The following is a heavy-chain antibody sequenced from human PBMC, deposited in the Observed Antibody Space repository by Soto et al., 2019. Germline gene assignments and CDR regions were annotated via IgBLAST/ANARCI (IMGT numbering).Heavy chain of an antibody. Sequence: QAGGSLRLSCAASGFTFSSYAMHWVRQAPGKGLEWVAVISYDGSNKYYADSVKGRFTISRDNSKNTLYLQMNSLRAEDTAVYYCARALGMATMEFDYWGQGTLVTVSS. CDR2: ISYDGSNK. CDR3: ARALGMATMEFDY. J-gene: IGHJ4*02. D-gene: IGHD5-12*01. V-gene: IGHV3-30-3*01. CDR1: GFTFSSYA.